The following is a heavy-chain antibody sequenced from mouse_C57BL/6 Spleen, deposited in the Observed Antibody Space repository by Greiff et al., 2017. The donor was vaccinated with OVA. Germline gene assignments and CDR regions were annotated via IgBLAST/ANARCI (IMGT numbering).Heavy chain of an antibody. CDR3: ARHESNYGYVDV. CDR2: ISNLAYSI. Sequence: DVHLVESGGGLVQPGGSLKLSCAASGFTFSDYGMAWVRQAPRKGPEWVAFISNLAYSIYYADTVTGRFTISRENAKNTLYLEMSSLRSEDTAMYYCARHESNYGYVDVWGTGTTVTVSS. V-gene: IGHV5-15*01. J-gene: IGHJ1*03. D-gene: IGHD2-5*01. CDR1: GFTFSDYG.